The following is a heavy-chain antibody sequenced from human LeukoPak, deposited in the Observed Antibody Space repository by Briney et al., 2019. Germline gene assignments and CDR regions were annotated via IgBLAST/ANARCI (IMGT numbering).Heavy chain of an antibody. D-gene: IGHD3-3*01. Sequence: GGSLRLSCAASGFTFSSYGMHWVRQVPGEGLEWVSGISWQSRTRKYADSVRGRFTISRDNAKNSLYLQMNSLKLEDTALYYCVKDRDFWSGLDVWGQGTMVTVS. CDR1: GFTFSSYG. J-gene: IGHJ6*02. CDR2: ISWQSRTR. CDR3: VKDRDFWSGLDV. V-gene: IGHV3-9*01.